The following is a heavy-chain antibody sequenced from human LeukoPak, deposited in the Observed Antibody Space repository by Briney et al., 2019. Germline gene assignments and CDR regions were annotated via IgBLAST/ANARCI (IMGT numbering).Heavy chain of an antibody. Sequence: GGSLRLSCAASGFTFNTYAMRWVRQAPGKGLEWVAVISDEGTNIFYLKSVRGRFTVSRGNSKNTLSLQMNNVRPEDTAVYYCARDRVARYYFDYWGQGTLVTVSS. CDR2: ISDEGTNI. CDR1: GFTFNTYA. CDR3: ARDRVARYYFDY. D-gene: IGHD2-15*01. J-gene: IGHJ4*02. V-gene: IGHV3-30*04.